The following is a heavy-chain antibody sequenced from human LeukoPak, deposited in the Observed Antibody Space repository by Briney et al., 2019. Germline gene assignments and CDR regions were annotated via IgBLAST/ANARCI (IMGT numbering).Heavy chain of an antibody. V-gene: IGHV4-34*01. CDR2: INHSGST. J-gene: IGHJ4*02. CDR1: GGSFSGYY. Sequence: PSETLSLTCAVYGGSFSGYYWSWIRQLPGKGLEWIGEINHSGSTNYNPSLKSRVTISVDTSKNQFSLKLSSVTAADTAVYYCASYFGSGYYYLFDNWGQGTLVTVSS. D-gene: IGHD3-22*01. CDR3: ASYFGSGYYYLFDN.